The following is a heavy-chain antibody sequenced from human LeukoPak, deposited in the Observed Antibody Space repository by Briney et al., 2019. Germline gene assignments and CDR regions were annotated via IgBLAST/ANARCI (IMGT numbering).Heavy chain of an antibody. Sequence: SGTLSLTCAVYGGSFSGYYWSWIRQPPGKGLEWIGEINHSGSTNYNPSLKSRVTISVDTSKNQFSLKLSSVTAADTAVYYCAREGSAVAASTWFDPWGKGTLVTVSS. CDR1: GGSFSGYY. CDR3: AREGSAVAASTWFDP. J-gene: IGHJ5*02. D-gene: IGHD6-19*01. V-gene: IGHV4-34*01. CDR2: INHSGST.